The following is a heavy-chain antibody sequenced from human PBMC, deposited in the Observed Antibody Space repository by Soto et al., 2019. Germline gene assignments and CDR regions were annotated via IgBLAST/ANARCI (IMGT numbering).Heavy chain of an antibody. J-gene: IGHJ4*02. D-gene: IGHD5-18*01. Sequence: GASVKVSCKASGGTFSSYTISWVRQAPGQGLEWMGRIIPILGIANYAQKFQGRVTITADKSTSTAYMELSSLRSEDTAVYYCARDRGDVELWPYYFDYWSQGTLVTVSS. CDR3: ARDRGDVELWPYYFDY. CDR2: IIPILGIA. CDR1: GGTFSSYT. V-gene: IGHV1-69*04.